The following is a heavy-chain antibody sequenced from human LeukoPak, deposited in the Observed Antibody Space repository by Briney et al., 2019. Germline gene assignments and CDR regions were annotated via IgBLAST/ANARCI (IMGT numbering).Heavy chain of an antibody. J-gene: IGHJ4*02. Sequence: SETLSLTCAVYGGSFSGYYWSWIRQPPGKGLEWIGEINHSGSTNYNPSLKSRVTISVDTSKNQFSLKLSSVTAADTAVYYCARGQKFGSYYRNYLSYFDYWGQGTLVTVSS. CDR1: GGSFSGYY. D-gene: IGHD1-26*01. CDR2: INHSGST. V-gene: IGHV4-34*01. CDR3: ARGQKFGSYYRNYLSYFDY.